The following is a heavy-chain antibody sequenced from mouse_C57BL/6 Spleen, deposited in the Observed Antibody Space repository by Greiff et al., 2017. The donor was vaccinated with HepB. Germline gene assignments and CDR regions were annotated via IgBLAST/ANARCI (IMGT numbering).Heavy chain of an antibody. CDR2: IYPGDGDT. CDR3: ASEDYGNPREFAY. J-gene: IGHJ3*01. V-gene: IGHV1-82*01. D-gene: IGHD2-1*01. Sequence: QVQLQQSGPELVKPGASVKISCKASGYAFSSSWMNWVKQRPGQGLELIGRIYPGDGDTNYNGKFKGKATLTADKSSSTAYMQLSSLTSEDSAVYFCASEDYGNPREFAYWGQGTLVTVSA. CDR1: GYAFSSSW.